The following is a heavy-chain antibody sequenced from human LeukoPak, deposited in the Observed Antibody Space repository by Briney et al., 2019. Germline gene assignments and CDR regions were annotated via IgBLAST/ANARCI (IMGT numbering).Heavy chain of an antibody. D-gene: IGHD2-2*01. Sequence: SETLSLTCTISGGSVSDYYWSWIRQPAGKGLEWIGRIYTSGSTNYNPSLKSRVTMSVDTSKNQFSLKLSSVTAADTAVYYCARETRDCSSTSCYVEIDYWGQGTLVTVSS. V-gene: IGHV4-4*07. CDR3: ARETRDCSSTSCYVEIDY. J-gene: IGHJ4*02. CDR1: GGSVSDYY. CDR2: IYTSGST.